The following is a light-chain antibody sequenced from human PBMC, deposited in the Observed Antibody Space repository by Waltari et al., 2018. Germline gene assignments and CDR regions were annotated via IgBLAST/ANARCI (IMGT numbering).Light chain of an antibody. CDR3: QTGGHGTWV. CDR2: INSDGSH. V-gene: IGLV4-69*01. J-gene: IGLJ3*02. Sequence: QLVLTQSPSASASLGASVKLPCTLDSGHSSNIVAWLQQPPEAGPRYLMKINSDGSHGKGDEIPERFSGSSSGAERYLTISSVQSEDEADYYCQTGGHGTWVFGGGTKLTVL. CDR1: SGHSSNI.